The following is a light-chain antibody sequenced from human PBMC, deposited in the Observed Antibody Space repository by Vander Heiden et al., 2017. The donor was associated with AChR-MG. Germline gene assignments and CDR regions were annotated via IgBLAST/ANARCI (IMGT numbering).Light chain of an antibody. CDR1: QDIIND. CDR2: DAS. CDR3: QQYDNLPLT. V-gene: IGKV1-33*01. J-gene: IGKJ4*01. Sequence: DIQMTQSSSSLSASIGDRVTITCQASQDIINDLNWYQQRPGKAPKLLIYDASNLETGVPSRFNGSGSGTDFTFTISSLQPEDIATYYCQQYDNLPLTFGGGTKVEI.